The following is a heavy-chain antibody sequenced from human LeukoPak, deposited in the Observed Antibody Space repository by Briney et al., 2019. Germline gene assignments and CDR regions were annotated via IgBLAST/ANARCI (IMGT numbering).Heavy chain of an antibody. J-gene: IGHJ4*02. CDR3: AKYLSYGWKGSDY. D-gene: IGHD5-18*01. CDR1: GFTFSNAW. CDR2: ISGSGGST. V-gene: IGHV3-23*01. Sequence: GGSLRLSCAASGFTFSNAWMSWVRQAPGKGLEWVSAISGSGGSTYYADSVKGRFTISRDNSKNTLYLQMNSLRAEDTAVYYCAKYLSYGWKGSDYWGQGTLVTVSS.